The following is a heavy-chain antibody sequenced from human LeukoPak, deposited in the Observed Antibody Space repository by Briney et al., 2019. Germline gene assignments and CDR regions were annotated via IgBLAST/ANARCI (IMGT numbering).Heavy chain of an antibody. CDR2: IYYSGST. V-gene: IGHV4-59*01. D-gene: IGHD2-2*03. J-gene: IGHJ4*02. CDR1: GGSISSYY. Sequence: PSETLSLTCTVSGGSISSYYWSWIRQPPGKGLEWIGYIYYSGSTNYNPSLKSRVTISVDTSKNQFSLKLSSVTAADTAVYYCASGYCSSTGCSPLGYWGQGTLVTVSS. CDR3: ASGYCSSTGCSPLGY.